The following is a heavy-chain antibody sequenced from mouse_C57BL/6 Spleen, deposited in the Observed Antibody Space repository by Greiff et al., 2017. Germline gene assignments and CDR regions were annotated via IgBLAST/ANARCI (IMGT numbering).Heavy chain of an antibody. V-gene: IGHV1-82*01. CDR1: GYAFSSSW. CDR3: AKYGSSYYYDMDY. J-gene: IGHJ4*01. CDR2: IYPGDGDT. Sequence: VQLQQSGPELVKPGASVKISCKASGYAFSSSWMNWVKQRPGKGLEWIGRIYPGDGDTNYNGKFKGKATLTADKSSSTAYMQLSSLTSEDSAVYFCAKYGSSYYYDMDYWGQGTSVTVSS. D-gene: IGHD1-1*01.